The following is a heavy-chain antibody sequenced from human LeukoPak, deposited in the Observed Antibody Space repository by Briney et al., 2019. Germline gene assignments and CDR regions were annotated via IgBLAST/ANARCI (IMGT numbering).Heavy chain of an antibody. CDR1: GGSIGSNY. D-gene: IGHD6-19*01. CDR3: AKYENSGWEIDN. CDR2: IYYTGGT. Sequence: PSETLSLTCTVSGGSIGSNYWTWIRQPPGKGLEYIGYIYYTGGTNYNPSLKSRVTISVDTSKNQFSLKLTSVTAADTAVYFCAKYENSGWEIDNWGQGPLVTVSS. V-gene: IGHV4-59*08. J-gene: IGHJ4*02.